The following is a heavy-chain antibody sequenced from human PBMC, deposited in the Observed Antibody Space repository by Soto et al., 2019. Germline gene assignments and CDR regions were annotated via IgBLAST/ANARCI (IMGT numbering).Heavy chain of an antibody. J-gene: IGHJ5*02. CDR2: LSRSGSTI. V-gene: IGHV3-48*03. CDR1: GFTFSPYE. CDR3: ARDRNP. Sequence: GGSLRLSCAASGFTFSPYEMRWVRQSPGKGLEWISYLSRSGSTIHYADSVTGRFSISRDNAKNSLYLHINSLRAEDTAVYYCARDRNPWGQGSLVTVSS.